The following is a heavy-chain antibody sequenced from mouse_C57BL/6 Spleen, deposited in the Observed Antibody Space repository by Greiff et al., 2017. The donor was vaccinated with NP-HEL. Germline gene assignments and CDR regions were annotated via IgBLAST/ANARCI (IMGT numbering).Heavy chain of an antibody. D-gene: IGHD2-3*01. CDR1: GYTFTSYW. CDR2: IHPSDSDT. V-gene: IGHV1-74*01. Sequence: QVQLQQPGAELVKPGASVKVSCKASGYTFTSYWMHWVKQRPGQGLEWIGRIHPSDSDTNYNQKFKGKATLTVDKSSSTAYMQLSSLTSEDSAVYYCAIEVPYDGYYVSWLAYWGQGTLVTVSA. CDR3: AIEVPYDGYYVSWLAY. J-gene: IGHJ3*01.